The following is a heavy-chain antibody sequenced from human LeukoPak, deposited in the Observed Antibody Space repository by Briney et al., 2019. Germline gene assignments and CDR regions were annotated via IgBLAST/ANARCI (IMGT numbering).Heavy chain of an antibody. CDR3: ARDPRTVRI. V-gene: IGHV3-48*04. CDR1: GFTFSSYN. Sequence: GGSLRLSCAASGFTFSSYNMNWVRQAPGKGLEWLSYISGNGGVIQYADSVKGRFTISRDNAKNLLYLQMDSLRVEDTAIYYCARDPRTVRIWGQGTLVTVSS. J-gene: IGHJ4*02. D-gene: IGHD1-1*01. CDR2: ISGNGGVI.